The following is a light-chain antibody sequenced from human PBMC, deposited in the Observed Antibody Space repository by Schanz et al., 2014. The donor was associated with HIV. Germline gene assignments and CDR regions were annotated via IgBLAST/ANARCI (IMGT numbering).Light chain of an antibody. Sequence: EILLTQSPVTLSLSPGERATLSCGASQRLSSSYLAWYQQKRDQPPRLVIYATSTRAAGIPDRFSGSGSGTDFTLTISRLEPEDFAVYYCQQYGSSPPTFGQGTKVEIK. CDR3: QQYGSSPPT. J-gene: IGKJ1*01. V-gene: IGKV3-20*01. CDR1: QRLSSSY. CDR2: ATS.